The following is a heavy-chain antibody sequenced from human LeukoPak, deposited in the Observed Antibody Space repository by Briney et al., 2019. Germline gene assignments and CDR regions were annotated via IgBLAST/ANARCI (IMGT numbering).Heavy chain of an antibody. J-gene: IGHJ4*02. CDR2: ISYDGSNK. CDR1: GFTFSSYA. V-gene: IGHV3-30*04. CDR3: AKDSNGDYYFDY. D-gene: IGHD4-17*01. Sequence: PGRSLRLSCAASGFTFSSYAMHWVRQAPGKGLEWVAVISYDGSNKYYADSVKGRFTISRDNSKNTLYLQMNSLRAEDTAVYYCAKDSNGDYYFDYWGQGTLVTVSS.